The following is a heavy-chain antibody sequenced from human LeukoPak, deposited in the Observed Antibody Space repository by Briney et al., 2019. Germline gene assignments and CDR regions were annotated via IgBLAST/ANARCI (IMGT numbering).Heavy chain of an antibody. CDR3: ARDFLNRKIVVVPAAPGY. J-gene: IGHJ4*02. CDR2: INPNSGGT. Sequence: GASVKVSCKASGYTFTGYYMHWVRQAPGQGLEWMGWINPNSGGTNYAQKFQGRVTMTRDTSISTAYMELSRLRSDDTAVYYCARDFLNRKIVVVPAAPGYWGQGTLVTVSS. V-gene: IGHV1-2*02. CDR1: GYTFTGYY. D-gene: IGHD2-2*01.